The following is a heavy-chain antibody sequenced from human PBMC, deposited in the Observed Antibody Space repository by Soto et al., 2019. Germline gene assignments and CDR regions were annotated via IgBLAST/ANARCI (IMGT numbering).Heavy chain of an antibody. J-gene: IGHJ4*02. Sequence: EVQLLESGGGLVQPGGSLRLSCAASGFTFSSYGMSWVRQAPGKGLEWVSAISSSGGSAYYADSVTGRFTISRDNSKNTLYLQMNSLRAEDTAVYYCARGATSPSYWGQGTLVTVSS. V-gene: IGHV3-23*01. CDR3: ARGATSPSY. CDR1: GFTFSSYG. CDR2: ISSSGGSA.